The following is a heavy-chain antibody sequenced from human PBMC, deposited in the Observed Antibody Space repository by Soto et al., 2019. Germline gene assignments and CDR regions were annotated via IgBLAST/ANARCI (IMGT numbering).Heavy chain of an antibody. V-gene: IGHV4-28*01. J-gene: IGHJ3*02. CDR2: IDYSGST. CDR3: ARLISGTFEAFDI. Sequence: QVQLQESGPGLVKPSDTLSLTCAVSGYSVTNSNWWVWIRQPPGKGLEWIGYIDYSGSTSYIPSLKSRVTMSLDTSKNQVFLKLKSVTDVDTALYYCARLISGTFEAFDIWGQGTMVTVSS. CDR1: GYSVTNSNW. D-gene: IGHD1-26*01.